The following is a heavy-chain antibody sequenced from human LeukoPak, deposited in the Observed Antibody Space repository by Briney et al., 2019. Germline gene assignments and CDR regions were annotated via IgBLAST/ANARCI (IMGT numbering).Heavy chain of an antibody. J-gene: IGHJ3*01. CDR2: VYYSGST. CDR1: GVSISSFY. D-gene: IGHD3-22*01. CDR3: ARGYYDHRGYSKDFDL. Sequence: SETLSLTCSVSGVSISSFYWSWIRQPPGKGLEWIGLVYYSGSTNYNPSLKSRVTISEDTSKNQFSRKLTYVTATHTPVYYCARGYYDHRGYSKDFDLWGQGTMVTVS. V-gene: IGHV4-59*01.